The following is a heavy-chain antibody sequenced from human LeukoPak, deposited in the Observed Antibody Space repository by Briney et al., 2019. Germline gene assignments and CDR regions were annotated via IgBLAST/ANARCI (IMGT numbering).Heavy chain of an antibody. Sequence: GASVKVSCKASGYTFTSYDINWVRQATGQGLEWMGWMNPNSGNTGYAQKFQGRVTMTRNTSISTAYMELSSLRSEDTAVYYCARRRFLDGPLHMDVWGKGTTVTVSS. J-gene: IGHJ6*03. CDR1: GYTFTSYD. CDR2: MNPNSGNT. V-gene: IGHV1-8*01. CDR3: ARRRFLDGPLHMDV. D-gene: IGHD3-3*01.